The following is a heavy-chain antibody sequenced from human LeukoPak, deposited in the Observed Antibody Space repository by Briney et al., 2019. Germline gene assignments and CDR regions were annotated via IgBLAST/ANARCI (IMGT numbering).Heavy chain of an antibody. CDR2: IYPGDSDT. CDR1: GYSFTSYW. D-gene: IGHD3-16*02. CDR3: ARYSNPPYDYVWGSYRFGYYFDY. J-gene: IGHJ4*02. Sequence: GESLKISCKGSGYSFTSYWIGWVRQMPGKGLEWMGIIYPGDSDTRCSPSFQGQVTISADKPISTAYLQWSSLKASDTAMYYCARYSNPPYDYVWGSYRFGYYFDYWGQGTLVTVSS. V-gene: IGHV5-51*04.